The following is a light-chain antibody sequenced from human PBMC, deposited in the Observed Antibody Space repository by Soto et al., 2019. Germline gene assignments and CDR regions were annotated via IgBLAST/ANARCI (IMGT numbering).Light chain of an antibody. CDR1: QSVSRW. J-gene: IGKJ1*01. CDR2: KAS. CDR3: QQYRKT. V-gene: IGKV1-5*03. Sequence: DIQMTQSPSTLSASVGDRVTITCRASQSVSRWVAWYQQKPGKAPKLLIYKASSLESGVPSRFSGSGSGTEFTLTISSLQPDDFATYYCQQYRKTFGQGTKVDIK.